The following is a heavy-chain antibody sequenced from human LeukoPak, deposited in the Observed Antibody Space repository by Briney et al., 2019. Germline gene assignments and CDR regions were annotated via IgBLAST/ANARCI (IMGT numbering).Heavy chain of an antibody. CDR1: GGSISSYY. D-gene: IGHD5-24*01. CDR3: AGGNGDGYNFSPNYYFDY. J-gene: IGHJ4*02. Sequence: PSETLSLTCTVSGGSISSYYWSWIRQPPGKGLEWIGYIYYSGSTNYNPSLKSRVTISVDTSKNQFSLKLSSVTAADTAVYYCAGGNGDGYNFSPNYYFDYWGQGTLVTVSS. V-gene: IGHV4-59*01. CDR2: IYYSGST.